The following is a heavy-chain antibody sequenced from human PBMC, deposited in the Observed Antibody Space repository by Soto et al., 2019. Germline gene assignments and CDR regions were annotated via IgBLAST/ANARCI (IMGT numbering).Heavy chain of an antibody. CDR2: INAGNGNT. D-gene: IGHD2-21*02. V-gene: IGHV1-3*05. Sequence: QVQLVQSGAEEKKPGASVKVSCKASGYTFTSYAMHWVRQAPGQRLEWMGWINAGNGNTKYSQKFQGRVTITRDTAASTAYMELSSLRSEDTAVYYCARSIVVVTALDYWGQGTQVTFSS. J-gene: IGHJ4*02. CDR3: ARSIVVVTALDY. CDR1: GYTFTSYA.